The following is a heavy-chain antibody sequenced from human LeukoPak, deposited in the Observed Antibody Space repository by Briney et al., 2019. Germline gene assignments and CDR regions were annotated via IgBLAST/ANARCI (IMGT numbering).Heavy chain of an antibody. CDR3: ARIYCSGGSCYGDY. Sequence: ASVKVSCKASGGTFSSYAISWVRQAPGQGLEWMGGIIPIFGTANYAQKFQGRVTITADESTSTAYMELSSLRSDDTAVYYCARIYCSGGSCYGDYWGQGTLVTVSS. CDR1: GGTFSSYA. CDR2: IIPIFGTA. V-gene: IGHV1-69*01. D-gene: IGHD2-15*01. J-gene: IGHJ4*02.